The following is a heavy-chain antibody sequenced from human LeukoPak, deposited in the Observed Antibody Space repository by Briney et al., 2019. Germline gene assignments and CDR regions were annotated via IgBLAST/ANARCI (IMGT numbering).Heavy chain of an antibody. V-gene: IGHV1-69*05. CDR3: ARPRQDDFWSGTLAS. Sequence: ASVKVSCKASGGTFSSYAISWVRQAPGQGLERMGWIIPIFGTANYAQKFQGRVTITTDESTSTAYMELSSLRSEDTAVYYCARPRQDDFWSGTLASWGQGTLVTVSS. CDR2: IIPIFGTA. CDR1: GGTFSSYA. D-gene: IGHD3-3*01. J-gene: IGHJ5*01.